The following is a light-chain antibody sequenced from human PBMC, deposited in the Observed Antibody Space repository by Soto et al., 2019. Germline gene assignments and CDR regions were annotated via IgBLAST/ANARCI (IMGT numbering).Light chain of an antibody. CDR1: QNIRTY. V-gene: IGKV1-39*01. CDR3: QQGHSSPYT. CDR2: SAY. J-gene: IGKJ2*01. Sequence: DIRMTQSPYSLSASVGDSVTITCRASQNIRTYLNWYQQKPGRAHKLLIHSAYALPSGVPSRFSGSGYGTEFTLTRSGLHPDYFATYYCQQGHSSPYTLGQGTKVEIK.